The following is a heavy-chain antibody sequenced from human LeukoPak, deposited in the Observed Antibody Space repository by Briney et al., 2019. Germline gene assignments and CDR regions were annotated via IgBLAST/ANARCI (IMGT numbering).Heavy chain of an antibody. D-gene: IGHD4-17*01. CDR3: ASPTTVTTIAFDI. Sequence: LMICRTGSGSSTTSYLICWLRQMREQRLELMGIIYPGDSETRYSPSFQGQVTISADKSISTAYLQWSSLKASDTAMYYCASPTTVTTIAFDIWGQGTMVTVSS. CDR2: IYPGDSET. V-gene: IGHV5-51*01. J-gene: IGHJ3*02. CDR1: GSSTTSYL.